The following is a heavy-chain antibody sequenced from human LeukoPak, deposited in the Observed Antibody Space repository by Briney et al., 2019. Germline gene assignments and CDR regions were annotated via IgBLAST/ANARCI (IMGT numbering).Heavy chain of an antibody. Sequence: ASVKVSCKASGYTFTGYYMNWVRQAPGQGLEWMGWINPNSGGTNYAQKFQGRVTMTRDTSISTAYMELSRLRSDDTAVYYCARDTHPPNRFLEWLSPGDYWGQGTLVTVSS. J-gene: IGHJ4*02. CDR2: INPNSGGT. D-gene: IGHD3-3*01. CDR1: GYTFTGYY. CDR3: ARDTHPPNRFLEWLSPGDY. V-gene: IGHV1-2*02.